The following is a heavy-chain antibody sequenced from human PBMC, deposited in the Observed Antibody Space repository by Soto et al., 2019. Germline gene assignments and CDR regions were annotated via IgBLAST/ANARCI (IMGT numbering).Heavy chain of an antibody. CDR1: GGSLGSSSYY. J-gene: IGHJ4*02. D-gene: IGHD6-13*01. CDR3: ASTAAPGTTHFDF. CDR2: IYYSGNT. Sequence: QLQLQESGPGLLRPSETLSLTCTVSGGSLGSSSYYWGWIRQSPGKGLEWIGNIYYSGNTFYNPSLKSRVTISVDTSKNQFYLHLSSVTAADTAIFYCASTAAPGTTHFDFWGQGTLVTVSS. V-gene: IGHV4-39*01.